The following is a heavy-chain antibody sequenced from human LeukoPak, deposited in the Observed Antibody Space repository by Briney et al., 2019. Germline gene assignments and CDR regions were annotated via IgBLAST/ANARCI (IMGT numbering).Heavy chain of an antibody. Sequence: SETLSLTCAVSGVSFNDYYWSWIRQTPGKGLEWIGEINHSGYTNDSPSLKSRVTISIDTSRKQFFLNLRSVTVADTGIYYCTRMNTGHDYWGQGTLVTVSS. CDR1: GVSFNDYY. V-gene: IGHV4-34*10. J-gene: IGHJ4*02. CDR2: INHSGYT. CDR3: TRMNTGHDY. D-gene: IGHD4-17*01.